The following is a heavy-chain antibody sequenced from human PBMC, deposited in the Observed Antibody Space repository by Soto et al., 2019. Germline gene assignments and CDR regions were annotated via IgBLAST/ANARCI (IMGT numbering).Heavy chain of an antibody. J-gene: IGHJ6*02. V-gene: IGHV3-30*18. CDR1: GFTFSSYG. Sequence: QVQLVESGGGVVQPGRSLRLSCAASGFTFSSYGMHWVRQAPGKGLEWVAVISYDGSNKYYADSVKGRFTISRDNSKNTLYLQMNSLRAEDTAVYYCAKDATKSDLYGMDVWGQGTTVTVSS. CDR3: AKDATKSDLYGMDV. CDR2: ISYDGSNK.